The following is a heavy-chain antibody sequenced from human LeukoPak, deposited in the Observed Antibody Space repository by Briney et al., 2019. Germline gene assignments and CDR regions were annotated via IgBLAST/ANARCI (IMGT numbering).Heavy chain of an antibody. CDR1: GASASSYY. CDR3: ARGGNGYRIEAAGTTRFDP. CDR2: IYTSGTT. D-gene: IGHD6-13*01. Sequence: SETLSLTCTVSGASASSYYWSWIRQPAGKGLEWIGRIYTSGTTSYNPSLKSRVTISVDKSKNQFSLTLSSVTAADTAVYYCARGGNGYRIEAAGTTRFDPWGQGTLVTVSS. V-gene: IGHV4-4*07. J-gene: IGHJ5*02.